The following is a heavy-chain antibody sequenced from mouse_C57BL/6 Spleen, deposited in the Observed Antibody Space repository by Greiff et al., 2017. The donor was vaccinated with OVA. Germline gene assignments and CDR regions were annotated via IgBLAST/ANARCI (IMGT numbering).Heavy chain of an antibody. Sequence: EVQLQQSGPELVKPGASVKISCKASGYTFTDYYMNWVKQSHGKSLEWIGDINPNNGGTSYNQKFKGKATLTVDKSSSTAYMELRSLTSEDSAVYYCAREGYYGFDYWGQGTTLTVSS. CDR2: INPNNGGT. CDR1: GYTFTDYY. CDR3: AREGYYGFDY. V-gene: IGHV1-26*01. J-gene: IGHJ2*01. D-gene: IGHD1-1*02.